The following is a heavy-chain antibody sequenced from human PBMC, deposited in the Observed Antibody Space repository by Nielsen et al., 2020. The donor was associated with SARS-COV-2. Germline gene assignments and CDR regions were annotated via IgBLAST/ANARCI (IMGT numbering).Heavy chain of an antibody. D-gene: IGHD6-6*01. CDR2: IKQDGSER. J-gene: IGHJ6*03. CDR3: VRDRPKSMDV. V-gene: IGHV3-7*01. Sequence: GGSLRLSCEVSGFTLSNYWMSWVRQAPGKGLEWVANIKQDGSERTYVDSVKGRFTISRDNAKNSLFLQMNSLRAEGTAMYYCVRDRPKSMDVWGKGTTVTVSS. CDR1: GFTLSNYW.